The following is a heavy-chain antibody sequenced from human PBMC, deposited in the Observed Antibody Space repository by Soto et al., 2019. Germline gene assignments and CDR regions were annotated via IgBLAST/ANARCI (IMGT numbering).Heavy chain of an antibody. D-gene: IGHD6-13*01. CDR1: GGTFSSYT. J-gene: IGHJ4*02. Sequence: ASVKVSCKASGGTFSSYTISWVRQAPGQGLEWMGWISAYNGNTNYAQKLQGRVTITADESTSTAYMELSSLRSEDTAVYYCARVSSSWYEDYFDYWGQGTLVTVSS. CDR3: ARVSSSWYEDYFDY. V-gene: IGHV1-18*01. CDR2: ISAYNGNT.